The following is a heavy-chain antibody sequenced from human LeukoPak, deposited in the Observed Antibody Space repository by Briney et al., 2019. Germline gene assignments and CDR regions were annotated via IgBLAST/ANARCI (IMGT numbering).Heavy chain of an antibody. V-gene: IGHV3-74*01. Sequence: GGSLRLSCGASGFTSRSYWMHWVRHAPGKGLVWVSRIHSDGSSTSYADSVKGRFTISRDNAKNTVYLQMNRLRAEDTAVYYCAREEITMVRGVMYYNMDVWGKGTTVTVSS. CDR3: AREEITMVRGVMYYNMDV. CDR2: IHSDGSST. D-gene: IGHD3-10*01. CDR1: GFTSRSYW. J-gene: IGHJ6*03.